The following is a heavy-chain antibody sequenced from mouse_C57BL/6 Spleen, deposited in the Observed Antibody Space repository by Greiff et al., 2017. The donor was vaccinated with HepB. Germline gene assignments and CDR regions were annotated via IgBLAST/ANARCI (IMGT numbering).Heavy chain of an antibody. V-gene: IGHV5-4*01. Sequence: EVQRVESGGGLVKPGGSLKLSCAASGFTFSSYAMSWVRQTPEKRLEWVATISDGGSYTYYPDNVKGRYTISRDNAKNNLYLQMSHLKSEDTAMYYCARDYDYGRYFDYWGQGTTLTVSS. CDR2: ISDGGSYT. CDR1: GFTFSSYA. CDR3: ARDYDYGRYFDY. J-gene: IGHJ2*01. D-gene: IGHD2-4*01.